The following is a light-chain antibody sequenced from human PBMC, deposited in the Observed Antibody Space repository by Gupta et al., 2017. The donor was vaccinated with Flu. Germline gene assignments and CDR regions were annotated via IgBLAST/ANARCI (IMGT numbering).Light chain of an antibody. V-gene: IGKV1-39*01. CDR2: DAS. J-gene: IGKJ4*01. CDR1: QSIGGY. CDR3: QQSYTTPIT. Sequence: DIQITQFPSSLSASVGDRVTITCRAGQSIGGYLNWYQLKPGKAPKALIYDASNLQSGVPSRFSGRGSGTNFTVTITSLQPEDFGTYYCQQSYTTPITFGGGTKVEIK.